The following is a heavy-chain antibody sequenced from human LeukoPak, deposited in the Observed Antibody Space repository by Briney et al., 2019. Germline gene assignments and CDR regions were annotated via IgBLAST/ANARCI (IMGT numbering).Heavy chain of an antibody. J-gene: IGHJ4*02. V-gene: IGHV3-11*04. Sequence: GGSLRLSCAASGFTFSDYYMSWIRQAPGKGLERVSYISSSSSTIYYADSVKGRFTISRDNAKNSLYLQMNSLRAEDTAVYYCAGSRDFDWLFDYWGQGTLVTVSS. D-gene: IGHD3-9*01. CDR1: GFTFSDYY. CDR2: ISSSSSTI. CDR3: AGSRDFDWLFDY.